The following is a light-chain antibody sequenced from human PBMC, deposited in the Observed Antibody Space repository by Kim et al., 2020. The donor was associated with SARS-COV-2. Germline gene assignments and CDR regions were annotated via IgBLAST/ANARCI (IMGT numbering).Light chain of an antibody. V-gene: IGKV1-6*01. CDR3: LQDYTYPLT. CDR2: GAS. Sequence: AIQMTQSPSSLSASVGDRVTISCRASQDIGNDLGWYQQKPGKAPNLLIYGASTLQSGVPSRFSGSGSGTDFTLTISSLQPEDFASYYCLQDYTYPLTFGQGTKVDIK. J-gene: IGKJ1*01. CDR1: QDIGND.